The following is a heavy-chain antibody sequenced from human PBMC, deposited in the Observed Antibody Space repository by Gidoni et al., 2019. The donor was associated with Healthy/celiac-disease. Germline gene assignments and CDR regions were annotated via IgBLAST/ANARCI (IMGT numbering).Heavy chain of an antibody. CDR3: ARGSIQDYYDSSGYYWDWFDP. Sequence: QVQLQESGPGLVKPSETLSLTCTVSGGSISSYYWSWIRQPPGKGLEWIGYIYYRGSTNYNPSLKSRVTISVDTSKNQFSLKLSSVTAADTAVYYCARGSIQDYYDSSGYYWDWFDPWGQGTLVTVSS. V-gene: IGHV4-59*01. CDR2: IYYRGST. CDR1: GGSISSYY. D-gene: IGHD3-22*01. J-gene: IGHJ5*02.